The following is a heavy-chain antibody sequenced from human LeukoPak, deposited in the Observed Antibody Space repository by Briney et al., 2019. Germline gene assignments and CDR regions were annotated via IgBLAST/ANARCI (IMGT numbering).Heavy chain of an antibody. CDR3: ARAGVNPLDY. D-gene: IGHD7-27*01. CDR1: GGSISSSNW. V-gene: IGHV4-4*02. CDR2: IYYSGST. J-gene: IGHJ4*02. Sequence: PSGTLSLTCAVSGGSISSSNWWSWVRQPPGKGLEWIGSIYYSGSTYYNPSLKSRVTISVDTSKNQFSLKLSSVTAADTAVYYCARAGVNPLDYWGQGTLVTVSS.